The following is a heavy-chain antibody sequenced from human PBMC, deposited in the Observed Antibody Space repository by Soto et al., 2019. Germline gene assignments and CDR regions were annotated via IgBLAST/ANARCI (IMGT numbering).Heavy chain of an antibody. CDR3: ARENGHCTDACNRGAFDI. D-gene: IGHD2-2*01. CDR2: IANGDNHI. V-gene: IGHV3-21*01. J-gene: IGHJ3*02. CDR1: GFTFSEYS. Sequence: EVQVVESGGGLVKPGGSLRLSCAASGFTFSEYSFLWVRQAPGKGLEWLSFIANGDNHIFYSDSVKGRFTISTDNAKNSVYLQLNSLRADDSAVYNCARENGHCTDACNRGAFDIWGQGTMVTVSS.